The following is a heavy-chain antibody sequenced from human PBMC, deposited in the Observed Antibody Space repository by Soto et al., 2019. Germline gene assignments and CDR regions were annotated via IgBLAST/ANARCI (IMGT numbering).Heavy chain of an antibody. Sequence: GGSLRLSCAASGFTFSSYSMNWVRKAPGKGLEWVSSISSSSSYIYYAASVKGRFTISRDNAKNSLYLQMNSLRAEDTAVYYCARVWAPAGFDYLGQGTLVTVSS. CDR1: GFTFSSYS. D-gene: IGHD3-10*01. CDR2: ISSSSSYI. J-gene: IGHJ4*02. CDR3: ARVWAPAGFDY. V-gene: IGHV3-21*01.